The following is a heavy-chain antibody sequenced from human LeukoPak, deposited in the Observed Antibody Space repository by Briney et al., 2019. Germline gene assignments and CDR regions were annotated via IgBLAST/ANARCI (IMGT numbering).Heavy chain of an antibody. CDR2: SGSTI. CDR1: GFIFSNYA. Sequence: PGGSLRLSCAASGFIFSNYAMTWVRQAPGKGLEWVSSSGSTIDYADSVKGRFTISRDNSKNTLYLQMNSLRAEDTAVYYCAKDGGSGSYYLVDYWGQGTLVTVSS. CDR3: AKDGGSGSYYLVDY. V-gene: IGHV3-23*05. D-gene: IGHD1-26*01. J-gene: IGHJ4*02.